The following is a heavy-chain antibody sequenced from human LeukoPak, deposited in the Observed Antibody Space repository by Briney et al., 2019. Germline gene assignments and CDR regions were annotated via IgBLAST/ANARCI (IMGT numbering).Heavy chain of an antibody. D-gene: IGHD2-15*01. J-gene: IGHJ3*02. Sequence: VASVKVSCKASGGTFSSYAISWVRQAPGQGLEWMGRIIPILGIANYAQKFQGRVTITADKSTSTAYMELSSLRSEDTAVYYCARDLGTVGGDDAFDIWGQGTMVTVSS. V-gene: IGHV1-69*04. CDR2: IIPILGIA. CDR1: GGTFSSYA. CDR3: ARDLGTVGGDDAFDI.